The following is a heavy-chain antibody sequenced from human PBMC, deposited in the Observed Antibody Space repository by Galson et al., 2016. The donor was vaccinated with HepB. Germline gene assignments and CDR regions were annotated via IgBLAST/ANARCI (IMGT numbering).Heavy chain of an antibody. Sequence: SLRLSCAASGFSFDTYSMNWVRQAPGKGLEWVSFISSRSNYIYYADSVKGRFTISRDNAKKSMYLQMNSLRAEDTAVYFCARVPSEVFVPARVHGWFDPWGQGTLVTVSS. J-gene: IGHJ5*02. V-gene: IGHV3-21*01. D-gene: IGHD1-1*01. CDR3: ARVPSEVFVPARVHGWFDP. CDR1: GFSFDTYS. CDR2: ISSRSNYI.